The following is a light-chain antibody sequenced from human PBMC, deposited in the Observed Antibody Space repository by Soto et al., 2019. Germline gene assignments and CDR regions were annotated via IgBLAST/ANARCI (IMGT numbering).Light chain of an antibody. V-gene: IGKV3-15*01. J-gene: IGKJ2*01. CDR3: QQYNNWPPYT. CDR2: GAS. CDR1: QSVGSG. Sequence: EIVLTQSPGTLSLSPGERATLSCRASQSVGSGLSWYQQKPDQAPRLLIYGASTRATGIPARFSGSGSGTEFTLTISSLQSEDYAVYYCQQYNNWPPYTFGQGTKV.